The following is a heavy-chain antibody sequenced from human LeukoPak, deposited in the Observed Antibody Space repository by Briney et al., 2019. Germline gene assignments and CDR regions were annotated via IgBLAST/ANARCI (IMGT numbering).Heavy chain of an antibody. CDR3: ARAVEEQWLGYYFDY. J-gene: IGHJ4*02. CDR1: GGSISSYY. D-gene: IGHD6-19*01. CDR2: IYYSGST. V-gene: IGHV4-59*01. Sequence: PSETLSLTCTVSGGSISSYYWSWIRQPPGKGLEWIGYIYYSGSTNYNPSLKSRVTISVDTSKNQFSLKLSSVTAADTAVYYCARAVEEQWLGYYFDYWGQGTLVTVSS.